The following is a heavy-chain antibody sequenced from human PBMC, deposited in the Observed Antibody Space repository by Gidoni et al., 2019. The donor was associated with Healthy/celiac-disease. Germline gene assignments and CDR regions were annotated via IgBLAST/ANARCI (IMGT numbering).Heavy chain of an antibody. J-gene: IGHJ3*02. D-gene: IGHD3-22*01. V-gene: IGHV2-26*01. CDR3: ARTLNYYDSSGYYLGAFDI. Sequence: QVPLKESGPVLVKPTETLTLTCTVSGFSLSNARMGVSWIRHPPGKAMELLAHIFSKDEKSYSTALKSRLTISKDTSKSQVVLTMTNMDPVDTATYYCARTLNYYDSSGYYLGAFDIWGQGTMVTVSS. CDR2: IFSKDEK. CDR1: GFSLSNARMG.